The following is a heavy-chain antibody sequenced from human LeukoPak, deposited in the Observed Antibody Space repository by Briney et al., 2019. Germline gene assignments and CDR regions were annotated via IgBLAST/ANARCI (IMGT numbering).Heavy chain of an antibody. D-gene: IGHD3-9*01. Sequence: ASETLSLTCTVSGGSISSYYWSWIRQPPGKGLEWIGYIYYSGSTNYNPSLKSRVTISVDTSKNQFSLKLSSVTAADTAVYYCARHWFDWLSHFDYWGQGTLVTVSS. CDR1: GGSISSYY. CDR3: ARHWFDWLSHFDY. V-gene: IGHV4-59*08. CDR2: IYYSGST. J-gene: IGHJ4*02.